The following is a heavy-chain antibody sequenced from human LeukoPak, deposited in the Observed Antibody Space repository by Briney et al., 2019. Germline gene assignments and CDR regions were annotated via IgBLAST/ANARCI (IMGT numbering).Heavy chain of an antibody. CDR2: ISGSGGST. J-gene: IGHJ4*02. CDR1: GLTFSSYA. D-gene: IGHD5-12*01. V-gene: IGHV3-23*01. Sequence: GGSLRLSCAASGLTFSSYAMSRVRQAPGKGLEWVSAISGSGGSTYYADSVKGRFTISRDNSKNTLYLQMNSLGAEDTAVYYCAKWSGYDFFDYWGQGTLVTVSS. CDR3: AKWSGYDFFDY.